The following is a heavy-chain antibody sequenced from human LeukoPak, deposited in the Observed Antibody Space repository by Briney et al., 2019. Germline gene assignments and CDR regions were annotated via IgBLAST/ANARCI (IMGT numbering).Heavy chain of an antibody. J-gene: IGHJ6*02. CDR3: ARDRGVLEWLALDYYFGMDV. CDR1: GYTFSDYY. CDR2: INPKSGGI. V-gene: IGHV1-2*02. Sequence: ASVKVSCKASGYTFSDYYIHWVRQAPGQGLEWMGWINPKSGGINYAPKFQDRVTMTRDSSISTAYVELRRLRSDDTAVYYCARDRGVLEWLALDYYFGMDVWGQGTTVTVSS. D-gene: IGHD3-3*01.